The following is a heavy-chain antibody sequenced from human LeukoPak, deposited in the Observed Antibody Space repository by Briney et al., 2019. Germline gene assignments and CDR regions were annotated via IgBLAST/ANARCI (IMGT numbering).Heavy chain of an antibody. CDR1: GGTFSSYA. CDR2: IIPIFGTA. V-gene: IGHV1-69*13. CDR3: ARALLHFDILTGYHNQAYGMDV. Sequence: SVKVSCKASGGTFSSYAISWVRQAPGQGLEWMGGIIPIFGTANYAQKFQGRVTITADESTSTAYMELSSLRSEDTAVYYCARALLHFDILTGYHNQAYGMDVWGQGTTVTVSS. D-gene: IGHD3-9*01. J-gene: IGHJ6*02.